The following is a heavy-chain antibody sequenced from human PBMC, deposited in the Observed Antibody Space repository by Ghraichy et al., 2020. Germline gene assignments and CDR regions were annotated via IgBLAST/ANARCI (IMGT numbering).Heavy chain of an antibody. Sequence: GGSLRLSCGASGFTFSTYSMNWVRQAPGKGLEWVSYISSTSSGIYYADSVKGRFTVSRDNAENSVYLQMNSLRDEDTAVYYCERERVSHSDYWGQGTLVTVFS. D-gene: IGHD2-8*01. CDR3: ERERVSHSDY. V-gene: IGHV3-48*02. CDR1: GFTFSTYS. CDR2: ISSTSSGI. J-gene: IGHJ4*02.